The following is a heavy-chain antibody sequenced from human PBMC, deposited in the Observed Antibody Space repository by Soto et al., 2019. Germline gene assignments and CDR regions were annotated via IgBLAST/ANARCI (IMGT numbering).Heavy chain of an antibody. CDR2: VNPYSGNT. D-gene: IGHD3-22*01. CDR3: VRGRGDSSGYDYLYYFDS. V-gene: IGHV1-8*01. Sequence: QVHLVQSGADVKEPGASVRVSCEASGYTFGNYDFNWVRQATGQGLEWMGWVNPYSGNTGYAQKFQGRLTITTAYMELSTLRPDDTAVYSCVRGRGDSSGYDYLYYFDSWGQGTLVTVSS. CDR1: GYTFGNYD. J-gene: IGHJ4*02.